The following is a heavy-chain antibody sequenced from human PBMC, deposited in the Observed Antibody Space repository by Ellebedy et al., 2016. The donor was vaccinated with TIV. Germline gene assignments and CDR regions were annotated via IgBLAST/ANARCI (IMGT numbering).Heavy chain of an antibody. D-gene: IGHD5-18*01. Sequence: GESLKISCAASGFTFSSYGMHWVRQAPGKGLEWVAVISYDGSNKYYADSVKGRFTISRDNSKHTVYLQMNSLRAEDTAMYYCARGGVINSYAAADNWGQGTLVTVST. J-gene: IGHJ4*02. V-gene: IGHV3-30*03. CDR3: ARGGVINSYAAADN. CDR2: ISYDGSNK. CDR1: GFTFSSYG.